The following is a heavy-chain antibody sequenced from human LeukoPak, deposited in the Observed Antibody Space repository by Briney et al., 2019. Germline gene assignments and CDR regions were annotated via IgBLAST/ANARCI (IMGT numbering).Heavy chain of an antibody. Sequence: PGGSLRLSCAASGFTFSSYAMHWVRQAPGKGLEWVAVISYDGSNKYYADSEKGRFTISRDNSKNTLYLQMNSLRAEDTAVYYCARRYCSSTSCYALGDFDYWGQGTLVTVSS. CDR1: GFTFSSYA. CDR2: ISYDGSNK. V-gene: IGHV3-30*04. CDR3: ARRYCSSTSCYALGDFDY. J-gene: IGHJ4*02. D-gene: IGHD2-2*01.